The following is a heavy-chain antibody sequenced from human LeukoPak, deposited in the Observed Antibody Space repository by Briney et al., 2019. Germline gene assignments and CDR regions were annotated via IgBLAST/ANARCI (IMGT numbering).Heavy chain of an antibody. CDR2: ISGSGGTT. D-gene: IGHD2-2*01. CDR3: AKAKCSSTSCYSDY. CDR1: GFTFSSYA. Sequence: PGGPLRLSCAASGFTFSSYAMSWVRQAPGKRLEWVSAISGSGGTTYYADSVKGRFTISRDNSKNTLDLQMNSLRAEDTAVYYCAKAKCSSTSCYSDYWGQGTLVTVSS. V-gene: IGHV3-23*01. J-gene: IGHJ4*02.